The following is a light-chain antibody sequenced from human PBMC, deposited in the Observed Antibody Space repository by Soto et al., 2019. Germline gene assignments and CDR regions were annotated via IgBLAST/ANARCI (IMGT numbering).Light chain of an antibody. CDR2: LNSDGSH. V-gene: IGLV4-69*01. CDR1: SGHSSYA. Sequence: QPVLTQSPSASASLGASVKLTCTLSSGHSSYAIAWHQQQPEKGPRYLMKLNSDGSHSKGAGIPDRFSGSSSGAERYLTLSSLQSEDEADYYCQTWGTGIVVFGGGTKLTVL. CDR3: QTWGTGIVV. J-gene: IGLJ2*01.